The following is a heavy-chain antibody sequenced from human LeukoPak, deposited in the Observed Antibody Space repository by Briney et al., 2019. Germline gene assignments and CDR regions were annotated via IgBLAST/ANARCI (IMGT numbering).Heavy chain of an antibody. Sequence: SETLSLTCTVSGGSISSYYWSWIRQPPRQGPPRTRYPHYSGSTNSHPSLKSRVTISVDTSKNQFSLKLSSVTAADTAVYYCARSGSYSSSWYGLSDWFDPWGQGTLVTVSS. CDR3: ARSGSYSSSWYGLSDWFDP. V-gene: IGHV4-59*01. J-gene: IGHJ5*02. CDR1: GGSISSYY. CDR2: PHYSGST. D-gene: IGHD6-13*01.